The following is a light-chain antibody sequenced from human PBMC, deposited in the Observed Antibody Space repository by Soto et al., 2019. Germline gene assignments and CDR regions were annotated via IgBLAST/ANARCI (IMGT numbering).Light chain of an antibody. CDR3: CSYAGSSTFVI. V-gene: IGLV2-23*02. CDR1: SRDVGTYNL. CDR2: EVF. Sequence: QSVLTQPASVSGSPGQSITISCTGTSRDVGTYNLVSWFQQHPGKPPKLMIYEVFKRPSGVSNRFSGSKSGNTASLTISGLQAEDEADYHCCSYAGSSTFVIFGGGTKVTV. J-gene: IGLJ2*01.